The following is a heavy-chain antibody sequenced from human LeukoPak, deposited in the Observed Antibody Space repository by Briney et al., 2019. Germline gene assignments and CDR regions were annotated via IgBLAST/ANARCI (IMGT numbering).Heavy chain of an antibody. CDR2: TYYRSKWNY. Sequence: SQTLSLTCAISGDSVSTTTSIWNWIRQSPSRGLEWLGRTYYRSKWNYDYADSVKSRITISPDKSENQFSLQLQFVTPEDSAVYYCARRRHANNGVDVWGQGTTVTVSS. CDR3: ARRRHANNGVDV. CDR1: GDSVSTTTSI. J-gene: IGHJ6*02. V-gene: IGHV6-1*01.